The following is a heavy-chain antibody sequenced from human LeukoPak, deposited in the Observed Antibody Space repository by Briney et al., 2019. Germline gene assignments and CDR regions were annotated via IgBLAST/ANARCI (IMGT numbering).Heavy chain of an antibody. D-gene: IGHD5-24*01. CDR2: IYYSGST. V-gene: IGHV4-31*11. Sequence: PSETLSLTCAVYGGSFSGYYWSWIRQHPGKGLEWIGYIYYSGSTYYNPSLKSRVTISVDTSKNQFSLKLSSVTAADTAVYYCARTYVMTTKPYNWFDPWGQGTLVTVSS. CDR1: GGSFSGYY. CDR3: ARTYVMTTKPYNWFDP. J-gene: IGHJ5*02.